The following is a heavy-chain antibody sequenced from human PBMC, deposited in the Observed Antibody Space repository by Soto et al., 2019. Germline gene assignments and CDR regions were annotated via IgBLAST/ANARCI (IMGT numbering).Heavy chain of an antibody. J-gene: IGHJ3*02. CDR3: AKDGDCTSPSCYSNFVQVHDAFDI. Sequence: QVHLVESGGGVVQPGRSLRLSCAASGFTFSYYGIHWVRQSPGKGLEWVAVISYDASNKYYADSVKGRFTISRDNSKNTLYLQMNSLRAEDTALYYCAKDGDCTSPSCYSNFVQVHDAFDIWGQGTMVTVSS. V-gene: IGHV3-30*18. CDR1: GFTFSYYG. CDR2: ISYDASNK. D-gene: IGHD2-2*03.